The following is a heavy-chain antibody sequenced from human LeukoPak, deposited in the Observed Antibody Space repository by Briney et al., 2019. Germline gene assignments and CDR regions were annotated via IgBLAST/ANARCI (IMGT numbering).Heavy chain of an antibody. D-gene: IGHD6-13*01. J-gene: IGHJ4*02. Sequence: GGSLRLSCAASGFTFSSYAMSWVRQAPGKGLEWVSSITGGGGSTYYADSVKGRFTISRDNSKDTLFLQMHSLRAEDTAVYYCAKRDMPTFGTRFDSWGQGTLVTVSS. CDR2: ITGGGGST. V-gene: IGHV3-23*01. CDR3: AKRDMPTFGTRFDS. CDR1: GFTFSSYA.